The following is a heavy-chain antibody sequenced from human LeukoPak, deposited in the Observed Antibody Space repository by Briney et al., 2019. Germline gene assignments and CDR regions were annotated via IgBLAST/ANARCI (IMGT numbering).Heavy chain of an antibody. CDR3: ARSMITFGGVIVTDAFDI. CDR2: IYSGGST. D-gene: IGHD3-16*02. V-gene: IGHV3-53*01. CDR1: GFTVSGNY. J-gene: IGHJ3*02. Sequence: GGSLRLSCAASGFTVSGNYMSWVRQAPGKGLEWVSVIYSGGSTYYADSVKGRFTISRDNSKNTLYLQMNSLRAEDTAVYYCARSMITFGGVIVTDAFDIWGQGTMVTVSS.